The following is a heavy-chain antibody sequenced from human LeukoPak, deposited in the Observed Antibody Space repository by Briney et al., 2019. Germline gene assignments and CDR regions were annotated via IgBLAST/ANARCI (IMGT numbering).Heavy chain of an antibody. CDR3: ARGGPYSSSFSDY. CDR1: GFTVSSNY. V-gene: IGHV3-53*01. D-gene: IGHD2-15*01. CDR2: IYSGGST. J-gene: IGHJ4*02. Sequence: GGSLRLSCAASGFTVSSNYMSWVRQAPGKGLEWVSVIYSGGSTYYADSVKGRFTISRDNSKNTLYLQMNSLRAEDTAVYYCARGGPYSSSFSDYWGQGTLVTVSS.